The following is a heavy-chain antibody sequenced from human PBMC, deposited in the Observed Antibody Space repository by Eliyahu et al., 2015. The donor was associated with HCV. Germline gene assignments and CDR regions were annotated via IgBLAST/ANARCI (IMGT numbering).Heavy chain of an antibody. J-gene: IGHJ4*02. CDR2: INHSGST. CDR1: GGSFSGYY. Sequence: QVQLQQWGAGLLKPSETLSLTCAVYGGSFSGYYWSWIRQPPGKGLEWIGEINHSGSTNYNPSLKSRVTISVDTSKNQFSLKLSSVTAADTAVYYCARSGDGYNSGSSDYWGQGTLVTVSS. CDR3: ARSGDGYNSGSSDY. D-gene: IGHD5-24*01. V-gene: IGHV4-34*01.